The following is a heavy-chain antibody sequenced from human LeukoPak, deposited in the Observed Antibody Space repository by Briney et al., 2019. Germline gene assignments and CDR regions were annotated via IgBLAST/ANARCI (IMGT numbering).Heavy chain of an antibody. J-gene: IGHJ4*02. CDR2: IRYDGSNK. CDR1: GFTFSSYG. V-gene: IGHV3-30*02. CDR3: ARDSGITIFGVLKF. D-gene: IGHD3-3*01. Sequence: GGSLRLSCAASGFTFSSYGMHWVRQAPGKGLEWVAFIRYDGSNKYYADSVKGRFTIPRDNSKNTLYLQMNSLRAEDTAVYYCARDSGITIFGVLKFWGQGTLVTVSS.